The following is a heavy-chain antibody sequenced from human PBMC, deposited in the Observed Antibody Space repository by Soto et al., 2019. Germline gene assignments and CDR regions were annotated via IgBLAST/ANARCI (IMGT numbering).Heavy chain of an antibody. V-gene: IGHV1-2*04. CDR3: ARGWDIVVVPAATNYYMDV. CDR2: INPNSGGT. D-gene: IGHD2-2*01. J-gene: IGHJ6*03. Sequence: ASVKVSCKASGYTFTGYYMHWVRQAPGQGLEWMGWINPNSGGTNYAQKFQGWVTMTRDTSISTAYMELSRLRSDDTAMYYCARGWDIVVVPAATNYYMDVWGKGTTVTVSS. CDR1: GYTFTGYY.